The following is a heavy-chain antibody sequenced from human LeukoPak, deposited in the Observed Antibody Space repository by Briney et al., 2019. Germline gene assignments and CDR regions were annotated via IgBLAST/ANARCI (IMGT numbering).Heavy chain of an antibody. V-gene: IGHV3-48*01. CDR3: ARASPAGSSSYYYGMDV. D-gene: IGHD6-6*01. CDR1: GFTFSSYS. CDR2: ISSSSSTI. Sequence: GGSLRLSCAASGFTFSSYSMNWVRQAPGKGLEWVSYISSSSSTIYYADSVKGRFTISRDNAKNSLYLQMNSLRAEDTAVYYCARASPAGSSSYYYGMDVWGQGTTVTVSS. J-gene: IGHJ6*02.